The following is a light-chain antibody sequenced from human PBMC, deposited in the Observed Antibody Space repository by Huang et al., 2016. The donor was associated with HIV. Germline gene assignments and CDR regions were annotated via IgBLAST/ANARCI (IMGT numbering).Light chain of an antibody. J-gene: IGKJ2*01. V-gene: IGKV1-9*01. CDR1: QGISSS. Sequence: IQLTQSPSSLSASVGDRVTITCRASQGISSSLAWYQQKTGKAPKRLIYAAYTVQRGSPSRFSGSGSGTDFTRTISSLQPEDFATYYCQQLNSYPFTFGQGTKLEIK. CDR2: AAY. CDR3: QQLNSYPFT.